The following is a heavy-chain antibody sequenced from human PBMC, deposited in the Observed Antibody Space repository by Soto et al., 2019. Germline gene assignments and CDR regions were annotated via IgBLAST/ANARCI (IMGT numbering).Heavy chain of an antibody. J-gene: IGHJ5*02. CDR2: INPSGGST. D-gene: IGHD2-2*01. CDR3: ARSGYCSSTSCRGWFDP. Sequence: ASVKVSCKASGYTFTSYYMHWVRQAPGQGLEWMGIINPSGGSTSYAQKFQCRVTMTRDTSTSTVYMELSSLRSEDTAVSYCARSGYCSSTSCRGWFDPWGQGTLVTVSS. V-gene: IGHV1-46*01. CDR1: GYTFTSYY.